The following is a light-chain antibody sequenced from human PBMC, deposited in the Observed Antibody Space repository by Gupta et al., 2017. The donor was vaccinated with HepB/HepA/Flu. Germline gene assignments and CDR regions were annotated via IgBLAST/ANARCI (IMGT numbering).Light chain of an antibody. J-gene: IGKJ4*01. CDR2: SAS. V-gene: IGKV3-15*01. Sequence: EVVMTQSPATLSVSPGERATLSCRASQSISDNLAWYQQKPGQAPRLLIFSASTRATGVPARFSGSVYGTEFTLTISSRQSEDFAVYYCQQDNNWPLLTFGGGTKVEIK. CDR3: QQDNNWPLLT. CDR1: QSISDN.